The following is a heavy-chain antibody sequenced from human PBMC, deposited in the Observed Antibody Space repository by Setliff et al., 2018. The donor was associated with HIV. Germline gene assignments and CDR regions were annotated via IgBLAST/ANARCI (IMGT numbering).Heavy chain of an antibody. J-gene: IGHJ4*01. CDR1: GYTFTTYS. Sequence: ASVKVSCKASGYTFTTYSMHWVRQAPGQSLEWMGWINVGKGDTKYSQEFQGRITITRDTSANTAYMELSSLKSDDTAVYFCARGALLAVFDFDYWGHGTLVTVSS. D-gene: IGHD3-10*01. CDR2: INVGKGDT. CDR3: ARGALLAVFDFDY. V-gene: IGHV1-3*01.